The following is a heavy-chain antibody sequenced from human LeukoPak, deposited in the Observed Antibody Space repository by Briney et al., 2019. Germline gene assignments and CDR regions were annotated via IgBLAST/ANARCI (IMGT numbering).Heavy chain of an antibody. V-gene: IGHV1-24*01. CDR2: FDPEDGEI. D-gene: IGHD3-22*01. CDR1: EYTLTELS. Sequence: ASVTVSFKVSEYTLTELSMHWVRQAPGKGREWMGGFDPEDGEIIYAQKFQGRVTMTEDTSTDTAYMELSNLRSEDTAMYYCATVSYYYDSSGYQGYFQHWGQGTLVTVSS. CDR3: ATVSYYYDSSGYQGYFQH. J-gene: IGHJ1*01.